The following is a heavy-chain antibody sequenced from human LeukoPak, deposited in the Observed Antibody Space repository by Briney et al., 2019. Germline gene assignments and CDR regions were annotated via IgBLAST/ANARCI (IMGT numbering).Heavy chain of an antibody. CDR1: GFTFSSYA. CDR2: IRSKAYGGTT. J-gene: IGHJ4*02. V-gene: IGHV3-49*04. D-gene: IGHD2-2*02. Sequence: PGGSLRLSCAASGFTFSSYAMSWVRQAPGKGLEWVGFIRSKAYGGTTEYAASVKGRFTISRDDSKSIAYLQMNSLKTEDTAVYYCTSSGDWSYTYYFDYWGQGTLVTVSS. CDR3: TSSGDWSYTYYFDY.